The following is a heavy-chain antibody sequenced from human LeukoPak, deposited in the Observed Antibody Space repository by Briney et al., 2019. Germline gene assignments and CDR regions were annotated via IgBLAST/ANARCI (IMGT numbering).Heavy chain of an antibody. CDR1: GFTFSSYA. V-gene: IGHV3-23*01. CDR2: ISGSGGST. D-gene: IGHD6-6*01. J-gene: IGHJ5*02. Sequence: GGSLRLSCAASGFTFSSYAMSWVRQAPGKGLEWVSAISGSGGSTYYADSVKGRFTISRGNSKNTLYLQMNSLRAEDTAVYYCAKVPSSIAAENWFDPWGQGTLVTVSS. CDR3: AKVPSSIAAENWFDP.